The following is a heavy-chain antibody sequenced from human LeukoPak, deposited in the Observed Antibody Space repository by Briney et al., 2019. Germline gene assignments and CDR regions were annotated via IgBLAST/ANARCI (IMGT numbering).Heavy chain of an antibody. CDR1: GGSFSGYY. CDR3: AGYSGSYYGMDV. V-gene: IGHV4-34*01. CDR2: INHSGST. D-gene: IGHD5-12*01. J-gene: IGHJ6*04. Sequence: PSETLSLTCAVYGGSFSGYYWSWIRQPPGKGLEWIGEINHSGSTNYNPSLKSRVTISVDTSKNQFSLKLSSVTAADTAVYYCAGYSGSYYGMDVWGKGTTVTVSS.